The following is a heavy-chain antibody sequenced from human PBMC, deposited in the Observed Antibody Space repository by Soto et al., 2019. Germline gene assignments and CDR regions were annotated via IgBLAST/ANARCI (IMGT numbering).Heavy chain of an antibody. CDR2: MNPYSGNT. CDR1: GYTFTTYD. D-gene: IGHD6-25*01. Sequence: ASVKVSCKASGYTFTTYDISWVRQATGQGFEWMGWMNPYSGNTGYAQKFQGRVTVTRNTSISTVYMELSGLRPDETAVYYCARRKERSGPHYFDYWGQGSQVTVSS. V-gene: IGHV1-8*01. CDR3: ARRKERSGPHYFDY. J-gene: IGHJ4*02.